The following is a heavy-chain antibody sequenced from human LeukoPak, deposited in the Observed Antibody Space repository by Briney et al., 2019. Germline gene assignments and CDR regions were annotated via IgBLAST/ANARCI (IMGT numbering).Heavy chain of an antibody. CDR3: ARNHYYDRLGYYMDV. CDR1: GGSFSGYY. D-gene: IGHD3-22*01. Sequence: PSETLSLTCVVYGGSFSGYYWSWIRQPPGKGLEWIGEINHSGSTNYNPSLKSRVTMSVDTSKNQFSLKLSSVTAADTAVYYCARNHYYDRLGYYMDVWGKGTTVTVSS. J-gene: IGHJ6*03. V-gene: IGHV4-34*01. CDR2: INHSGST.